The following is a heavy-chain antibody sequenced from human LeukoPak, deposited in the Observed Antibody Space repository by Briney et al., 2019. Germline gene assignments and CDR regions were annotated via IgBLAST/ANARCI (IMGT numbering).Heavy chain of an antibody. D-gene: IGHD3-10*01. V-gene: IGHV3-30*02. CDR2: IRYDGSNK. J-gene: IGHJ4*02. CDR3: AKDRYGSRSYSDY. CDR1: GFTFSSYG. Sequence: GGSLRLSCAASGFTFSSYGMHWVRQAPGKGLEWVAFIRYDGSNKYYADSVKGRFTISRDNSKNTLYLQMNSLRAEDTAVYYCAKDRYGSRSYSDYWGQGTLVTVSS.